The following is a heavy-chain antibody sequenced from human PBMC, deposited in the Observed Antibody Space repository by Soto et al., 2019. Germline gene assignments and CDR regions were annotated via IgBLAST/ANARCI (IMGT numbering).Heavy chain of an antibody. V-gene: IGHV3-11*01. D-gene: IGHD3-22*01. Sequence: QVQLVESGGGLVKPGGSLRLSCAASGFTFSDYYMNWIRQAPGKGLEWVSYISDSGSSIFYADSVKGRFTISRDSARKSLYLHMNSLRVEDTAVYYCARDTAFINSGFFDAWGHGTLVTVSS. CDR3: ARDTAFINSGFFDA. J-gene: IGHJ5*01. CDR1: GFTFSDYY. CDR2: ISDSGSSI.